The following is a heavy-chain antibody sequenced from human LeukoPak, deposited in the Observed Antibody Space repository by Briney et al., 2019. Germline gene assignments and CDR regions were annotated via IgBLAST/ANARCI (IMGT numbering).Heavy chain of an antibody. Sequence: SETLSLTCTVSGGSISSYYWSWIRQPPGKGLEWIGYIYYSGSTNYNPSLKSRVTISVDTSKNQFSLKLSSVTAADTAVYYCARHRSGYSHIYYFDYWGQGTLVTVSS. V-gene: IGHV4-59*08. CDR1: GGSISSYY. D-gene: IGHD5-18*01. J-gene: IGHJ4*02. CDR2: IYYSGST. CDR3: ARHRSGYSHIYYFDY.